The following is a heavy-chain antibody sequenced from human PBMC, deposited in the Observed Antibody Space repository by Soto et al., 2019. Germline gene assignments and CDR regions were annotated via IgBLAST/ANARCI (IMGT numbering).Heavy chain of an antibody. CDR3: ARRKGDYYDSSGYHYYFDY. D-gene: IGHD3-22*01. V-gene: IGHV1-2*02. Sequence: ASVKVSCKASGYTFTDYYVHWVRQAPGQGLEWMGWIHPNSGGTKSAQKFQGRVTMTRDTSISTAYMELSRLRSDDTVVYYCARRKGDYYDSSGYHYYFDYWGQGTLVTVSS. CDR1: GYTFTDYY. CDR2: IHPNSGGT. J-gene: IGHJ4*02.